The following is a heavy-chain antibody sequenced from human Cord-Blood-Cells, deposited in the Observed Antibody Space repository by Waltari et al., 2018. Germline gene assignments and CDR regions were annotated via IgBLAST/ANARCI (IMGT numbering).Heavy chain of an antibody. V-gene: IGHV1-24*01. Sequence: QVPLVQPGAEVRKPGASVKVSSKVSGYTRTEFAMHWVRQAPGKGLEWMGGCDPEDGETIYAQKFQGRVTMTEDTSTDTAYMERSSLRSEDTAVYYCATRANWGYWYFDLWGRGTLVTVSS. D-gene: IGHD7-27*01. CDR1: GYTRTEFA. J-gene: IGHJ2*01. CDR2: CDPEDGET. CDR3: ATRANWGYWYFDL.